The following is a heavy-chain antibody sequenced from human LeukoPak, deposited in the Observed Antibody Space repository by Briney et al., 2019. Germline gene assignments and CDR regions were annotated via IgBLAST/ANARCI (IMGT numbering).Heavy chain of an antibody. D-gene: IGHD3-10*01. CDR3: ARDIDGSGDHDY. CDR1: GFTFSNAW. V-gene: IGHV4-59*01. J-gene: IGHJ4*02. CDR2: IYYIGNT. Sequence: GSLRLSCAASGFTFSNAWMSWVRQAPGKGLDWVGYIYYIGNTSYNPSLKSRVTISVDTSKNQFSLKLSSVTAADTAVYYCARDIDGSGDHDYWGQGTLVTVSS.